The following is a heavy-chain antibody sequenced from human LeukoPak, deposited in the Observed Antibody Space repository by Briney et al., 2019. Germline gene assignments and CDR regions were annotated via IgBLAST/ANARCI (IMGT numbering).Heavy chain of an antibody. D-gene: IGHD2-21*01. V-gene: IGHV3-7*01. J-gene: IGHJ4*02. CDR2: IKQDGSEK. Sequence: GGSLRLSCAASGFTFSSYWMSWVRQAPGKGLEWVANIKQDGSEKYYVDSVKGRFTISRDNAKNSLYLQMNSLRAEDTAVYYCARDHILRRYGNYFDYWGQGTLVTVSS. CDR1: GFTFSSYW. CDR3: ARDHILRRYGNYFDY.